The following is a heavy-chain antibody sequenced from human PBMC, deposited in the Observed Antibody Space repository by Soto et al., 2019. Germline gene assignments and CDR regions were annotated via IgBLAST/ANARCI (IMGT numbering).Heavy chain of an antibody. CDR2: ISASGGDT. V-gene: IGHV3-23*01. J-gene: IGHJ4*02. CDR1: GFTFSSYV. CDR3: AKEGRPSVTSRGYFDY. Sequence: LRLSCAASGFTFSSYVINWVRQAPGKGLEWVSTISASGGDTYYADSVKGRFTISRDNSKNMVYLQMNTMRADDTAVYYCAKEGRPSVTSRGYFDYWDQGTLVTVSS. D-gene: IGHD4-17*01.